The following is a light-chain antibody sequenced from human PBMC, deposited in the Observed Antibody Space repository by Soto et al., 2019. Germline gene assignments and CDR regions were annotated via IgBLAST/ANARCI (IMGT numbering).Light chain of an antibody. CDR3: SSYAGSKNFIL. Sequence: QSALTQPASVSGSPGQSITISCTGTSSDVGGYNYVSWYQQHPGKAPKLMIYEVNKRPSGVPDRFSGSKSGSTASLTVSGLQAEDEADYFCSSYAGSKNFILFGGGTKLTVL. J-gene: IGLJ2*01. CDR2: EVN. V-gene: IGLV2-8*01. CDR1: SSDVGGYNY.